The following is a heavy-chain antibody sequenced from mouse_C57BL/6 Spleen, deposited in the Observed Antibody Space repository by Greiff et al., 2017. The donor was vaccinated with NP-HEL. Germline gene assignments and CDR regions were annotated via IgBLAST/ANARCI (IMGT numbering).Heavy chain of an antibody. V-gene: IGHV1-69*01. D-gene: IGHD2-5*01. CDR1: GYTFTSYW. J-gene: IGHJ4*01. Sequence: QVQLQQPGAELVMPGASVKLSCKASGYTFTSYWMHWVKQRPGQGLEWIGEIDPSDSYTNYNQKFKGKSTLTVDKSSSTAYMQLSILTSEDSAVYYFSIDYSNYEGGYYAMDYWGQGTSVTVSS. CDR3: SIDYSNYEGGYYAMDY. CDR2: IDPSDSYT.